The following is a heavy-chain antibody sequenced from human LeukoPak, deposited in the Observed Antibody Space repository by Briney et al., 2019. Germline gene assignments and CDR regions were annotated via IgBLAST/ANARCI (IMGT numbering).Heavy chain of an antibody. CDR1: GFTFSDSY. Sequence: GGSLRLSCAASGFTFSDSYMSWIRQAAGKGLEWVSYISSTSSHTNYADSVKGRFTISRDNAKKSLYLQMNSLRVDDTAVYYCARDGMGIIKAFDMWGQGTMVTVSS. D-gene: IGHD3-3*01. J-gene: IGHJ3*02. V-gene: IGHV3-11*05. CDR3: ARDGMGIIKAFDM. CDR2: ISSTSSHT.